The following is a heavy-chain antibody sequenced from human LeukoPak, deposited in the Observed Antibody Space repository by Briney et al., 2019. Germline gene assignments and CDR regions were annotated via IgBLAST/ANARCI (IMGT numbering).Heavy chain of an antibody. CDR1: GYTFVYYW. V-gene: IGHV5-51*01. CDR3: ARKTGGSGSYKGTFDI. D-gene: IGHD3-10*01. Sequence: GESLKISCKGSGYTFVYYWIGWVRQMPGKGLEWMGIFYPGDSDIRYSPSFQGQVTISDDKSISTAYLQWSSLKASDTAMYYCARKTGGSGSYKGTFDIWGQGTMVTVSS. CDR2: FYPGDSDI. J-gene: IGHJ3*02.